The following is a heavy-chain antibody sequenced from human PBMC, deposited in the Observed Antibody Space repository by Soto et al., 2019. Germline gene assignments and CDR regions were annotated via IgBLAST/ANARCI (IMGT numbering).Heavy chain of an antibody. CDR1: GFTFSSYA. CDR3: AKDSPYDFLPNYYGMDV. CDR2: ISGSGGST. Sequence: GGSLRLSCAASGFTFSSYAMSWVRQAPGKGLEWVSAISGSGGSTYYADSVKGRFTISRDNSKNTLYLQMNSLRAEDTAVYYCAKDSPYDFLPNYYGMDVWGQGTTVTVSS. D-gene: IGHD3-3*01. J-gene: IGHJ6*02. V-gene: IGHV3-23*01.